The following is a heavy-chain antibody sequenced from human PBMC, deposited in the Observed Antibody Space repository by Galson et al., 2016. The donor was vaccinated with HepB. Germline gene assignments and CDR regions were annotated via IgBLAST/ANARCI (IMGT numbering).Heavy chain of an antibody. D-gene: IGHD2/OR15-2a*01. CDR2: INQDGSEK. V-gene: IGHV3-7*02. J-gene: IGHJ4*02. CDR3: AKRHEYCPPVGCSVDS. CDR1: GLTFTNYW. Sequence: SLRLSCAASGLTFTNYWMTWVRQAPGKGLEWVANINQDGSEKFYVDSVKGRFTISRDNAENSLYLQMNTLRVEDTAVYYCAKRHEYCPPVGCSVDSWGQGTLVSVST.